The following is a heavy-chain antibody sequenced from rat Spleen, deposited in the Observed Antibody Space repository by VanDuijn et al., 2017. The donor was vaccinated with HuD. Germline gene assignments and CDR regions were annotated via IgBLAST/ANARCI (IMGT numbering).Heavy chain of an antibody. CDR1: GFTFSDYN. J-gene: IGHJ4*01. V-gene: IGHV5-7*01. CDR2: ISYDGSSP. CDR3: TRDRLPGSAYYYVMDA. Sequence: EVQLVESGGGFVQPGRSMKLSCAASGFTFSDYNMAWVRQAPKKGLEWVATISYDGSSPYYRDSVKGRFTISRDNAKSTLYLQMNSLRSEDTATDYCTRDRLPGSAYYYVMDAWGQGASVTVSS. D-gene: IGHD1-4*01.